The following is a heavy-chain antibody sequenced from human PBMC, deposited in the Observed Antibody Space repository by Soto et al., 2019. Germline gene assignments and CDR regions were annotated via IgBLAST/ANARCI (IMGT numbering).Heavy chain of an antibody. V-gene: IGHV3-7*04. J-gene: IGHJ4*02. CDR2: ITEDGSEK. Sequence: EVQLVESGGGLVQPGGSLRLSCAASGFTVSSYWMSWFRQAPGKVLEWVAHITEDGSEKYSVDSVKGRFTISRDNAKNSLYLQMNSLRAEDTAVYYCARASLVVATDYWGQGTLVTVSS. CDR1: GFTVSSYW. CDR3: ARASLVVATDY. D-gene: IGHD2-21*01.